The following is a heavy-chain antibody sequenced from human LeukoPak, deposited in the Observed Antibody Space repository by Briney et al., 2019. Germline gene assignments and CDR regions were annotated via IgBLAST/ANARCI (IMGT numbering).Heavy chain of an antibody. CDR3: IRGSNAWNGMDV. V-gene: IGHV3-74*01. D-gene: IGHD6-19*01. CDR1: GFTFSNYW. CDR2: IDNGGTFT. J-gene: IGHJ6*02. Sequence: GGSLRLSCSASGFTFSNYWMHWARQAPGKGLVWVTRIDNGGTFTNYADSVKGRFTISRDNAKNTLYLQMNGLRVEDTAVYYCIRGSNAWNGMDVWGQGTTVTVSS.